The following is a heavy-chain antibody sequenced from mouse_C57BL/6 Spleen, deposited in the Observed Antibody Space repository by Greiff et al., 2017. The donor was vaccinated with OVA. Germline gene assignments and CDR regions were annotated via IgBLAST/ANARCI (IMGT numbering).Heavy chain of an antibody. CDR2: IDPANGNT. J-gene: IGHJ4*01. V-gene: IGHV14-3*01. Sequence: VQLQQSVAELVRPGASVKLSCKASGYNIKNTYMHWVKQRPEQGLEWIGRIDPANGNTKYAPKFQGKATITADTSSNTAYLQLSSLTSEDTAIYYCARGYYVSSYAMDYWGQGTSVTVSS. D-gene: IGHD2-3*01. CDR1: GYNIKNTY. CDR3: ARGYYVSSYAMDY.